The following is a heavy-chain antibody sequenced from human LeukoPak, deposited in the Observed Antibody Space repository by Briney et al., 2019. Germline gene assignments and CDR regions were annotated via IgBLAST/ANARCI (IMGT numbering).Heavy chain of an antibody. V-gene: IGHV4-34*01. CDR3: ARGVDYYGV. Sequence: SETLSLTCAVYGVSFSGYSWNWIRQPPVKGLEWIGEINHSGGTNYNPSLKSRVTISVDTSKKQFSLKLSSVTAADTAVYYCARGVDYYGVWGHGTLVTVSS. D-gene: IGHD3-10*01. CDR2: INHSGGT. J-gene: IGHJ4*01. CDR1: GVSFSGYS.